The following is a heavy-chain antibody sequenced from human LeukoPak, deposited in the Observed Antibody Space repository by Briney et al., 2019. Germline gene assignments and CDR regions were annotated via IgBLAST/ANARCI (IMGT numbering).Heavy chain of an antibody. V-gene: IGHV4-39*01. CDR2: VYYSGNT. D-gene: IGHD3-9*01. J-gene: IGHJ4*02. Sequence: WVRQPPGKGLEWIGSVYYSGNTYYNPSLKSRLTISVVTSKNQFSLNLSSVTAADTAVYYCARHQRTYYDVLTGADPFDYWGQGTLVTVSS. CDR3: ARHQRTYYDVLTGADPFDY.